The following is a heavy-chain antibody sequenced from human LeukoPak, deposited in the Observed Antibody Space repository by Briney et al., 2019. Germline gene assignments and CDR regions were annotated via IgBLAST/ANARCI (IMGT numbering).Heavy chain of an antibody. J-gene: IGHJ4*02. CDR3: ARDQSYSSGWYVY. CDR1: GFTFSNYV. CDR2: IWYDGSNK. D-gene: IGHD6-19*01. V-gene: IGHV3-33*01. Sequence: GGSLRLSCAASGFTFSNYVMHCVRQAPGKGLEWVAVIWYDGSNKYYADSVKGRFTISRDNSKNTLYLQMNSLRAEDTAVYYCARDQSYSSGWYVYWGQGTLVTVSS.